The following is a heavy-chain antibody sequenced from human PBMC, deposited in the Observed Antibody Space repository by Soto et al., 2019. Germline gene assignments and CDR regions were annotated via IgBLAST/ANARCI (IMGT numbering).Heavy chain of an antibody. CDR1: GDTFSFYS. D-gene: IGHD3-10*01. CDR3: ATSYGSGYRAFDY. CDR2: VNPILGMS. J-gene: IGHJ4*02. V-gene: IGHV1-69*04. Sequence: QVQLVQSGAEVKRPGSSVKVSCTASGDTFSFYSINWVRQAPGLGLEWMGRVNPILGMSNYAQRFQGRVTMTADKSTSTAYMELSGLRSEDTAMYYCATSYGSGYRAFDYWGQGALVTVSS.